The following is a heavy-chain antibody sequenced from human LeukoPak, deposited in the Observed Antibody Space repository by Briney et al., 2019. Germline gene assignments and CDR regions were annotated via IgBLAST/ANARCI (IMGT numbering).Heavy chain of an antibody. V-gene: IGHV3-23*01. J-gene: IGHJ4*02. CDR2: ISGSGGST. CDR3: AKVERNYDSSGYLFDY. CDR1: GFTFSSYA. D-gene: IGHD3-22*01. Sequence: GGSLRLSCAASGFTFSSYAMSWVRQAPGKGREWVSAISGSGGSTYYADSVKGRFTISRDNSKNTLYLQMNSLRAEDTAVYYCAKVERNYDSSGYLFDYWGQGTLVTVSS.